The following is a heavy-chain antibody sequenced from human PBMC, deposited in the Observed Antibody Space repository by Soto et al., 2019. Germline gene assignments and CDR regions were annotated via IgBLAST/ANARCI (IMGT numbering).Heavy chain of an antibody. J-gene: IGHJ4*02. CDR2: ISSGSVST. Sequence: GGSLRLSCAASGYSFSSYAMSWVRQAPGKGLEWVSAISSGSVSTYYADSVKGRFTISRDNSKNTLYLQMNSLRAEDTAIYYCAKSIYHYDSSGYYSGYWGQGTLVTVSS. CDR3: AKSIYHYDSSGYYSGY. D-gene: IGHD3-22*01. CDR1: GYSFSSYA. V-gene: IGHV3-23*01.